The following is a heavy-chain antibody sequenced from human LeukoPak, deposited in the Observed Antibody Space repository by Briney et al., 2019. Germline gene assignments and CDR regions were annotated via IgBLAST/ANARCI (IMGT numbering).Heavy chain of an antibody. J-gene: IGHJ3*02. Sequence: GGSLRLSCAASGFTFSSYSMTWVRQAPGKGLEWVSSISSSSSYIYYADSVKGRFTISRDNAKNSLYLQMNSLRAEDTAVYYCARDFLVGAFDIWGQGTMVTVSS. CDR3: ARDFLVGAFDI. CDR2: ISSSSSYI. CDR1: GFTFSSYS. D-gene: IGHD2-2*01. V-gene: IGHV3-21*01.